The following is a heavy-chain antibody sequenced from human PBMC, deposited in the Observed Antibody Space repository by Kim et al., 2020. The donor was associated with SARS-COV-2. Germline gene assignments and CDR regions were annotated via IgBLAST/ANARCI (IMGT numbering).Heavy chain of an antibody. CDR1: GFTFSYYG. Sequence: GGSLRLSCAASGFTFSYYGMHWVRQAPGKGLEWVAVISYDGSNKYYADSVKGRFTISRDNSKNTLYLQMNSLRAEDTAVYYCAKAPDIVVVVAANLPDYWGQGTLVTVSS. V-gene: IGHV3-30*18. CDR3: AKAPDIVVVVAANLPDY. D-gene: IGHD2-15*01. J-gene: IGHJ4*02. CDR2: ISYDGSNK.